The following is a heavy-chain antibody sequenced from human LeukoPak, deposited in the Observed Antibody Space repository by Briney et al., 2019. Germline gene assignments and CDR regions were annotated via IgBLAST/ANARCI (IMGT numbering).Heavy chain of an antibody. CDR1: GGSIGNWM. CDR3: ATGDDSAFDQ. Sequence: PSETLSLTCTVSGGSIGNWMWSWIRQPAGRGLEWIGRISPSGSTTYNPSLKGRVTMSLDTSKNQLSLRLSSVTAADTAVYFCATGDDSAFDQWGRGTPVIVSS. J-gene: IGHJ5*02. D-gene: IGHD7-27*01. CDR2: ISPSGST. V-gene: IGHV4-4*07.